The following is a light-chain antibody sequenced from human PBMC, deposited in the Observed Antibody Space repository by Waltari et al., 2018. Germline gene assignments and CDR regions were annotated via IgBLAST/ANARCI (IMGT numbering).Light chain of an antibody. J-gene: IGKJ2*01. Sequence: DIQMTQSPSSLSASVGDRVTITCRASQSISSYLNLYQQKPGKAPNLLIYAASSLQSGVPSRFSGSGSGTDFTLTISSLQPEDFATYYCQQSYSTLPTFGQGTKLEIK. V-gene: IGKV1-39*01. CDR2: AAS. CDR3: QQSYSTLPT. CDR1: QSISSY.